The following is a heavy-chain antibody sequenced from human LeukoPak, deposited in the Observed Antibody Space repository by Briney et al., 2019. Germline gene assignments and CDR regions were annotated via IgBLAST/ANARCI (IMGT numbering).Heavy chain of an antibody. CDR2: ILPSFGAT. CDR3: AIPVNTLVRGITTATDFFSYAMDV. Sequence: ASVKVSCKASGGTFGSYAISWVRQAPGQGLEWMGGILPSFGATKYSQKFQDRVTITADVSTTTVYMDLTSLSSEDTALSYYAIPVNTLVRGITTATDFFSYAMDVWGQGTAVTVSS. J-gene: IGHJ6*02. D-gene: IGHD3-10*01. CDR1: GGTFGSYA. V-gene: IGHV1-69*13.